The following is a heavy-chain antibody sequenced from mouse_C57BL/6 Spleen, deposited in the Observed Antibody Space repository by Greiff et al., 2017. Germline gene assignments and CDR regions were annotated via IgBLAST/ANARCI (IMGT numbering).Heavy chain of an antibody. Sequence: LVESGAELARPGASVKLSCKASGYTFTSYGISWVKQRTGQGLEWIGEIYPRSGNTYYNEKFKGKATLTADKSSSTAYMELRSLTSEDSAVYFCARGTPYFDYWGQGTTLTVSS. CDR1: GYTFTSYG. D-gene: IGHD3-3*01. V-gene: IGHV1-81*01. CDR2: IYPRSGNT. J-gene: IGHJ2*01. CDR3: ARGTPYFDY.